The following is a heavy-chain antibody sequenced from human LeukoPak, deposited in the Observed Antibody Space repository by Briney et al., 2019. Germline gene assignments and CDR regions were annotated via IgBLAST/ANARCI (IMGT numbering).Heavy chain of an antibody. V-gene: IGHV3-30*18. Sequence: GGSLRLSCAASGFTFSSYGMHWVRQAPGKGLEWVAVISYDGSNKYYADSVKGRFTISRDNSKNTLYLQMNSLRAEGTAVYYCAKYSYGFDSSGYYYFDYWGQGTLVTVSS. CDR1: GFTFSSYG. J-gene: IGHJ4*02. D-gene: IGHD3-22*01. CDR3: AKYSYGFDSSGYYYFDY. CDR2: ISYDGSNK.